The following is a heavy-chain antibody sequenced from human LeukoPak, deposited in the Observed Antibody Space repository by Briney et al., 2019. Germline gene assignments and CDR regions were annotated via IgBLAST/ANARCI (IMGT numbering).Heavy chain of an antibody. D-gene: IGHD7-27*01. CDR2: IKSDGSST. CDR1: GFTFSSNW. CDR3: ARSSGHGGTGGAFDI. Sequence: GGSLRLSCAASGFTFSSNWMHWVRQAPGKGLVWVSRIKSDGSSTSYADSVKGRFTISRDNAKNTLYLQMNSLRAEDTAVYYCARSSGHGGTGGAFDIWGQGTMVTVSS. J-gene: IGHJ3*02. V-gene: IGHV3-74*01.